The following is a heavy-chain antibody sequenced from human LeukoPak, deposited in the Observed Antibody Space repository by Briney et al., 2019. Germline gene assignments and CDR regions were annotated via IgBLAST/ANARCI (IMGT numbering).Heavy chain of an antibody. D-gene: IGHD3-10*01. CDR3: ARKTYGSEFYVDH. Sequence: GGSLRLSCEVSGFTFSDYYMSWIRQAPGRGLEWLSYISSSGSTIYYADSVKGRFTISRDSANNSLYLQMNGLRAEDTAVYYCARKTYGSEFYVDHWGQGTLVTVSS. CDR1: GFTFSDYY. J-gene: IGHJ5*02. CDR2: ISSSGSTI. V-gene: IGHV3-11*01.